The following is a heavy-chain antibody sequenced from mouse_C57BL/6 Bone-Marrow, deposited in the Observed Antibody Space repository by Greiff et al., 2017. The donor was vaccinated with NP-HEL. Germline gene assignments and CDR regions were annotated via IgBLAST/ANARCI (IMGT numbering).Heavy chain of an antibody. Sequence: VQLKQSGAELVRPGASVKLSCTASGFYFKDDYMHWVKQRPEQGLEWIGWIDPVNGDTEYASKFQGKATIPADPSSNPSYLQLSSLTSEDTAFYCCTTGTACYFDYWGQGTTLTVSS. CDR3: TTGTACYFDY. D-gene: IGHD2-14*01. CDR1: GFYFKDDY. J-gene: IGHJ2*01. V-gene: IGHV14-4*01. CDR2: IDPVNGDT.